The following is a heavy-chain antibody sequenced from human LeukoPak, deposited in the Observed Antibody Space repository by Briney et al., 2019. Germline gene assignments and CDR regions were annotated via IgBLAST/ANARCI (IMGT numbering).Heavy chain of an antibody. CDR3: ARRTYFDL. CDR1: GGSISNYY. V-gene: IGHV4-59*08. Sequence: SETLSLTCTVSGGSISNYYWSWVRQPPGKGLEWIGYIYYSGSTTYNPSLKGRVTISVDTSKNQFSLKLSSVTAADTAVYYCARRTYFDLWGRGTLVTVSS. CDR2: IYYSGST. J-gene: IGHJ2*01.